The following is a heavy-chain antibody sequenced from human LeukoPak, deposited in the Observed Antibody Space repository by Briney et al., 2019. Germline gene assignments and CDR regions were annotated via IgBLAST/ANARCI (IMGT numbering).Heavy chain of an antibody. D-gene: IGHD4-17*01. CDR1: GGSISSGSYY. Sequence: SQTLSLTCTVSGGSISSGSYYWSWIRQPAGNGLEWIGRIYTSGSTNYNPSLKSRVTISVDTSKNQFSLKLSSVTAADTAVYYCARGGGGDYEEYFQHWGQGTLVTVSS. CDR2: IYTSGST. V-gene: IGHV4-61*02. CDR3: ARGGGGDYEEYFQH. J-gene: IGHJ1*01.